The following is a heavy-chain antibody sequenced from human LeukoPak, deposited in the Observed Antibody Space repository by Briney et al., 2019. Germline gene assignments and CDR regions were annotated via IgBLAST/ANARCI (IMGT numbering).Heavy chain of an antibody. V-gene: IGHV4-34*01. CDR3: ARGYYGSGPLAYYYMDV. J-gene: IGHJ6*03. Sequence: SETLSLTCAVSGGSFSGYYWSWIRQPPGRGLEWIGEINHSGSTNYNPSLKSRVTISVDTSKNQFSLKLSSVTAADTAVYYCARGYYGSGPLAYYYMDVWGKGTTVTVSS. CDR1: GGSFSGYY. D-gene: IGHD3-10*01. CDR2: INHSGST.